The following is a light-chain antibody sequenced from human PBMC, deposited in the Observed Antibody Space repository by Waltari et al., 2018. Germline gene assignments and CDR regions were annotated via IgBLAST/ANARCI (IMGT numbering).Light chain of an antibody. CDR1: SPNIGNDY. Sequence: QSVLTQPPSVSAAPGPRVPISCSGGSPNIGNDYVSWYRQFPGTAPKLLIYENTERPAGIPGRFSGSKSGTSATLDITGLQAGDEADYYCGTWDSSLSGAVFGGGTHLTVL. V-gene: IGLV1-51*02. J-gene: IGLJ7*01. CDR3: GTWDSSLSGAV. CDR2: ENT.